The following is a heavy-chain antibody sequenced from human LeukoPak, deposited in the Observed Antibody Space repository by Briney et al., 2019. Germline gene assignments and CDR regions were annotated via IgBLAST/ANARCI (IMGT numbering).Heavy chain of an antibody. CDR3: ARGGLVRGSLNSLTGFDF. D-gene: IGHD3-10*01. Sequence: PSETLSLTCTVSGGSIRSSNYYWGWIRQPPGKGLEWIGCIYYTRGTYYNPSLKSRVTISVDTAKNQFSLHLNSVTPDDTALYYCARGGLVRGSLNSLTGFDFWGQGTMVTVSS. J-gene: IGHJ3*01. CDR1: GGSIRSSNYY. V-gene: IGHV4-39*01. CDR2: IYYTRGT.